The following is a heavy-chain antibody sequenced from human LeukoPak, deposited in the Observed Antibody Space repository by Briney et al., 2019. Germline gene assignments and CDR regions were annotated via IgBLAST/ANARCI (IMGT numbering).Heavy chain of an antibody. CDR1: GYSISRGYS. Sequence: PSETLSLTCSVSGYSISRGYSWGWIRQPPGKGLEWIGSIYYSGSAYYNPSLKSRVTISVDTSKNQFSLKLSSVTAADTAVYYCARVRRGWFDPWGQGTLVTVSS. D-gene: IGHD3-10*01. V-gene: IGHV4-38-2*02. CDR3: ARVRRGWFDP. CDR2: IYYSGSA. J-gene: IGHJ5*02.